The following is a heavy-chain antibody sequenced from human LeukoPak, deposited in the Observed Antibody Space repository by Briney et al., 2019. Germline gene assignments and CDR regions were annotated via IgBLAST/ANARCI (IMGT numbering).Heavy chain of an antibody. J-gene: IGHJ6*02. V-gene: IGHV3-7*03. CDR1: GFTFSSYW. Sequence: GGSLRLSCAASGFTFSSYWMSWVRQAPGKGLEWVANIKQDGSEKYYVDSVKGRFTISRDNAKNSLYLQMNSLRAEDTAVYYCARDDSSGWGPYYYGMDVWGQGTTVTVS. D-gene: IGHD6-19*01. CDR2: IKQDGSEK. CDR3: ARDDSSGWGPYYYGMDV.